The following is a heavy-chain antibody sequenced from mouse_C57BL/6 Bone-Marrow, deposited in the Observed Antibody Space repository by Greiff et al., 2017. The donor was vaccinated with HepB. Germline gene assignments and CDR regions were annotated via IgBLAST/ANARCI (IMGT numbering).Heavy chain of an antibody. V-gene: IGHV2-9-1*01. J-gene: IGHJ1*03. CDR3: ARNRDYYGSSYWYFDV. CDR2: IWTGGGT. CDR1: GFSLTSYA. D-gene: IGHD1-1*01. Sequence: VKLMESGPGLVAPSQSLSITCTVSGFSLTSYAISWVRQPPGKGLEWLGVIWTGGGTNYNSALKSRLSISKDNSKSQVFLKMNSLQTDDTARYYCARNRDYYGSSYWYFDVWGTGTTVTVSS.